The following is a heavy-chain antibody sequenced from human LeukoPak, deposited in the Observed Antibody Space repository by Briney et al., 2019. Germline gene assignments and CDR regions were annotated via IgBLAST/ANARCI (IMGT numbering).Heavy chain of an antibody. D-gene: IGHD3-16*01. CDR3: ARVGYDYVWGSYANDY. CDR1: GGSISSYY. CDR2: IYYSGST. V-gene: IGHV4-59*12. J-gene: IGHJ4*02. Sequence: SETLSLTCTVSGGSISSYYWSWIRQPPGKGLEWIGYIYYSGSTNYNPSLKSRVTISVDKSKNQFSLKLSSVTAADTAVYYCARVGYDYVWGSYANDYWGQGTLVTVSS.